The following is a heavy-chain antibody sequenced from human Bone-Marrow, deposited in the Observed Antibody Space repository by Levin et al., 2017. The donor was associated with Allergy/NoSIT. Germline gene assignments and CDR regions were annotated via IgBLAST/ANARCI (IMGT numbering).Heavy chain of an antibody. D-gene: IGHD2-2*03. CDR3: ARDRRVAIVVVPATPYYYYYYMDV. Sequence: ASVKVSCKASGYTFTSYYMHWVRQAPGQGLEWMGIINPSGGSTSYAQKFQGRVTMTRDTSTSTVYMELSSLRSEDTAVYYCARDRRVAIVVVPATPYYYYYYMDVWGKGTTVTVSS. CDR1: GYTFTSYY. V-gene: IGHV1-46*01. J-gene: IGHJ6*03. CDR2: INPSGGST.